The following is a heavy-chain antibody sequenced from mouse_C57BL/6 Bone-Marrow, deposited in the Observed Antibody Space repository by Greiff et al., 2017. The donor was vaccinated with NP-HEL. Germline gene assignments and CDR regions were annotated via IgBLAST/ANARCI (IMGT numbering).Heavy chain of an antibody. Sequence: DVHLVESGGGLVKPGGSLKLSCAASGFTFSDYGMHWVRQAPEKGLEWVAYISSGSSTIYYADTVKGRFTISRDNAKNTLFLQMTSLRSEDTAMYYCAKTGTDDYWGQGTTLTVSS. CDR1: GFTFSDYG. V-gene: IGHV5-17*01. J-gene: IGHJ2*01. CDR3: AKTGTDDY. CDR2: ISSGSSTI. D-gene: IGHD4-1*01.